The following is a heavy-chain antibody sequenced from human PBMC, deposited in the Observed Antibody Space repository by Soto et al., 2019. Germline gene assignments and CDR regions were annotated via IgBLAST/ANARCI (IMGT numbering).Heavy chain of an antibody. Sequence: GGSLRLSCAASGFSVRTIYMSWVRQAPGKGLEWVSVFESGGSIYYADSVKGRFIISRDYAKNTVYLQMNSLAVEDTAVYYCGKLSSADSGSSYHYDHWGQGALVTVSS. CDR3: GKLSSADSGSSYHYDH. CDR2: FESGGSI. V-gene: IGHV3-53*01. D-gene: IGHD3-22*01. J-gene: IGHJ5*02. CDR1: GFSVRTIY.